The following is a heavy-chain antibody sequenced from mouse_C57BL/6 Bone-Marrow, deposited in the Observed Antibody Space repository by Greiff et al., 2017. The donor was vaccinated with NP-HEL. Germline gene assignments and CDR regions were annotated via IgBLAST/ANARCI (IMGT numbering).Heavy chain of an antibody. J-gene: IGHJ3*01. D-gene: IGHD2-4*01. CDR1: GYTFTSYW. Sequence: VQLQQPGAELVKPGASVKVSCKASGYTFTSYWMHWVKQRPGQGLEWIGRIHPSGSDTNYNQKFKGKATLTVDKSYSTAYIQLSSLTSEDSAVYYCAMASDYTGRFAYWGQGTLVTVSA. V-gene: IGHV1-74*01. CDR2: IHPSGSDT. CDR3: AMASDYTGRFAY.